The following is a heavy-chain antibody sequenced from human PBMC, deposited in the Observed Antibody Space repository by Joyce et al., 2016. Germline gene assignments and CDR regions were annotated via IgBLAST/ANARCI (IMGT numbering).Heavy chain of an antibody. CDR1: GFPFNLYS. CDR2: SSRGSSTI. J-gene: IGHJ4*02. CDR3: ARDKEFDY. Sequence: EVQLVESGGALVQPGGSLRLSCLASGFPFNLYSINWFRQAPGKGLEWVSYSSRGSSTIYYAESVKGRFTISRDDAKNSLYLQMNSLRVDDTAVYYCARDKEFDYWGQGTLVTVSS. V-gene: IGHV3-48*04.